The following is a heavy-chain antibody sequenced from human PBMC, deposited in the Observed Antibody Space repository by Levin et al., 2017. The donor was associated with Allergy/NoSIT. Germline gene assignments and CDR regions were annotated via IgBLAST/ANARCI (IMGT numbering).Heavy chain of an antibody. CDR3: ARGQGTAMH. D-gene: IGHD2-8*02. V-gene: IGHV3-48*01. Sequence: GESLKISCAASGFTFSSFGMNWVRQAPGKGLEWVSYISSSTTTIYYADSVKGRFTISRDNAKNSLYLQMNSLRADDTAVYYCARGQGTAMHWGQGTLVTVSS. J-gene: IGHJ4*02. CDR1: GFTFSSFG. CDR2: ISSSTTTI.